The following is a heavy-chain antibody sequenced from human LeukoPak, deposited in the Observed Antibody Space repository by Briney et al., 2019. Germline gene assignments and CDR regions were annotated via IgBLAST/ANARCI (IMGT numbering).Heavy chain of an antibody. CDR2: IGGSGSPT. CDR1: GFTFSDFE. CDR3: ARLRSPTDY. Sequence: GGSLRLSCAVSGFTFSDFEMNWVRQAPGKGREWISYIGGSGSPTYYADSVKGRFTISRDNAKNSLFLQMNSLRAEDTAVYYCARLRSPTDYWGQGTLVTVSS. D-gene: IGHD4-17*01. V-gene: IGHV3-48*03. J-gene: IGHJ4*02.